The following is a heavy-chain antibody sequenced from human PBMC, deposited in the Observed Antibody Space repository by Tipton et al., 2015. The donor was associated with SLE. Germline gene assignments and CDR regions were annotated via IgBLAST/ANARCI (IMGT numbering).Heavy chain of an antibody. V-gene: IGHV4-34*01. Sequence: TLSLTCTIYGGSFSGYHWSWIRQPPGKGLEWIGEINYSGSTNYNPSLKSRVTISIGTSKNQLSLKLSSVTAADTAVYYCARLNSGTGDFEHWGQGTLVIVSS. CDR2: INYSGST. CDR3: ARLNSGTGDFEH. D-gene: IGHD7-27*01. J-gene: IGHJ4*02. CDR1: GGSFSGYH.